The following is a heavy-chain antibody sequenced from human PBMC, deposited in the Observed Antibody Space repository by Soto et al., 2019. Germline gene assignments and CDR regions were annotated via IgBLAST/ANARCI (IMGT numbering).Heavy chain of an antibody. CDR1: GFTFSSYN. V-gene: IGHV3-48*02. CDR2: ISGSGSTI. CDR3: ARSKYIDY. Sequence: GGSLRLSCIVSGFTFSSYNMNWVRQAPGKGLEWVTYISGSGSTIYYADSVKGRFTISRGNVKNSLHLQMNSLRDEDTAIYYCARSKYIDYWGQGTLVTVSS. J-gene: IGHJ4*02. D-gene: IGHD4-4*01.